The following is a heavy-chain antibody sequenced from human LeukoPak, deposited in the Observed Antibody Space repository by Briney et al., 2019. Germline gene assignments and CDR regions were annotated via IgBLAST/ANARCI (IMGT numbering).Heavy chain of an antibody. D-gene: IGHD6-19*01. V-gene: IGHV3-48*02. CDR3: ARDRGSSGWWGFRY. CDR1: GFTFSSYS. J-gene: IGHJ4*02. Sequence: GGSLRLSCAASGFTFSSYSMNWVRQAPGKGLEWVSYISSSSSTIYYADSVKGRFTISRDNAENSLYLQMNSLRDEDTAVYYCARDRGSSGWWGFRYWGQGTLVTVSS. CDR2: ISSSSSTI.